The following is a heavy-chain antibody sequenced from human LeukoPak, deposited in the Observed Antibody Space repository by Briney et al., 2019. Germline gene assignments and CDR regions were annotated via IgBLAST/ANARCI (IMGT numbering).Heavy chain of an antibody. V-gene: IGHV1-46*01. D-gene: IGHD4-23*01. J-gene: IGHJ4*02. CDR3: ATDPVVTPSYFDY. CDR1: GYTFTSYY. Sequence: GASVKVSCKASGYTFTSYYMHWVRQAPGQGLEWMGIINPSGGSTSYAQKFQGRVTMTRDMSTSTVYMELSSLRSEDTAVYYCATDPVVTPSYFDYWGQGTLVTVSS. CDR2: INPSGGST.